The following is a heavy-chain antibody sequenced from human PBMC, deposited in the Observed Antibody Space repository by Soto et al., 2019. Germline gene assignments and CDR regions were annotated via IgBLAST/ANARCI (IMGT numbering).Heavy chain of an antibody. CDR2: INHSGST. J-gene: IGHJ4*02. V-gene: IGHV4-34*01. D-gene: IGHD5-18*01. CDR3: ARLWIQLRYFDY. CDR1: GGSFSGYY. Sequence: PSETLSLTCAVYGGSFSGYYWSWIRQPPGKGLEWIGEINHSGSTNYNPSLKSRVTISVDTSKNQFSLELSSVTAADTAVYYCARLWIQLRYFDYWGQGTLVTVSS.